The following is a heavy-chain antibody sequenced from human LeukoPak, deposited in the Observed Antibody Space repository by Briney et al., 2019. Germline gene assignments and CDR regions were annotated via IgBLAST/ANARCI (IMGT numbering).Heavy chain of an antibody. CDR1: GFTFSSYA. J-gene: IGHJ4*02. CDR2: ISSNGGST. CDR3: ATLGYSGYDSPRLDY. Sequence: GGSLRLSCAASGFTFSSYAMHWVRQAPGKGLEYVSAISSNGGSTYYANSVKGRFTISRDNSKNTLYLQMGSLRAEDMAVYYCATLGYSGYDSPRLDYWGQGALVTVSS. V-gene: IGHV3-64*01. D-gene: IGHD5-12*01.